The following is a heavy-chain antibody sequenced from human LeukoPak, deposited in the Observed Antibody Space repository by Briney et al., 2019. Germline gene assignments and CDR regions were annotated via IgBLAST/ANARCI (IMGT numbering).Heavy chain of an antibody. D-gene: IGHD2-21*01. V-gene: IGHV4-4*02. Sequence: SGTLSLTCTVSNGPITTTKWWSWVRQPPGKGLEWIGEISHTGSTNYNPSFNSRVTMSVDKSKNQFSLNLKSVTGADTALYYCASSSVVVVVTYGFDIWGRGTAVTVSS. CDR2: ISHTGST. CDR3: ASSSVVVVVTYGFDI. CDR1: NGPITTTKW. J-gene: IGHJ3*02.